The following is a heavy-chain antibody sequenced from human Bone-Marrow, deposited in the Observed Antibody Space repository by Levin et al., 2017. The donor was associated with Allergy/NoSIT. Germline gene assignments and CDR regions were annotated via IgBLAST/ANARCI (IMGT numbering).Heavy chain of an antibody. J-gene: IGHJ4*02. Sequence: LSLTCAASGFNFTTFGMHWVRQAPGKGLEWVAVIWSNGINKYYEDSVKGRFTISRDSSRNTMYLQMNSLRVEDTALYYCARDPRGADYFDYWGQGTLVTVSS. V-gene: IGHV3-33*08. CDR3: ARDPRGADYFDY. CDR2: IWSNGINK. CDR1: GFNFTTFG. D-gene: IGHD3-10*01.